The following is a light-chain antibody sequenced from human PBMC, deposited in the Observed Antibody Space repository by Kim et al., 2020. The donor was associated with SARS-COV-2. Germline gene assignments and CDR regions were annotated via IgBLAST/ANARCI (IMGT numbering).Light chain of an antibody. CDR2: LNSAGSH. CDR3: QTWDTGIRV. V-gene: IGLV4-69*01. Sequence: ASVKLTCTLSGGHSSYVIAWHQHQPGKGPRYLMNLNSAGSHIKGDGFPDRFSGSGSGAERYLTISGLQSEDEADYYCQTWDTGIRVFGGGTQLTVL. CDR1: GGHSSYV. J-gene: IGLJ3*02.